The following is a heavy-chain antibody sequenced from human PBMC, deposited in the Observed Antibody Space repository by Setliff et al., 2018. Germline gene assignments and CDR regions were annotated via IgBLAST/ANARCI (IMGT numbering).Heavy chain of an antibody. D-gene: IGHD1-26*01. CDR1: GFTFRNAW. CDR3: TTDPQWGH. CDR2: IKSIDEGGTT. Sequence: GGSLRLSCAVSGFTFRNAWMSWVRQAPGKGLEWVGRIKSIDEGGTTDYPAPVKDRFTISRDDSKSTLYLQMNSLKIEDTAVYYCTTDPQWGHWGQGTLVTVSS. V-gene: IGHV3-15*01. J-gene: IGHJ4*02.